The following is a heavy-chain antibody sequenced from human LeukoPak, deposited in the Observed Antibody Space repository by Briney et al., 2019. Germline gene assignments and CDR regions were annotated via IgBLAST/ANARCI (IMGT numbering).Heavy chain of an antibody. D-gene: IGHD3-10*01. CDR1: GGSVTDYY. V-gene: IGHV4-59*02. CDR2: IYYSGST. CDR3: ARSHGSGSYYNLNDY. Sequence: SETLSLTCTVSGGSVTDYYWSWIRQPPGKGLEWIGYIYYSGSTNYNPSLRSRVTISVDTSKNQFSLKLSSVTAADTAVYYCARSHGSGSYYNLNDYWGQGTLVTVSS. J-gene: IGHJ4*02.